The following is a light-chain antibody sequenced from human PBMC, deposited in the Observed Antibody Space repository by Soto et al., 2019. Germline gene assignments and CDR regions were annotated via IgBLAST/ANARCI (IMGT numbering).Light chain of an antibody. CDR3: HQYGSSPLPGGSPLP. J-gene: IGKJ4*01. CDR2: GAS. V-gene: IGKV3-20*01. CDR1: QSVSGNY. Sequence: ENVLTQSPGTLSLSPGERATLSCRASQSVSGNYLAWFQHKPGQAPRLLIYGASSRATGIADRFSGSGSGTDFTLTISRLEPEDFAVYYCHQYGSSPLPGGSPLPFGGGTKVEIK.